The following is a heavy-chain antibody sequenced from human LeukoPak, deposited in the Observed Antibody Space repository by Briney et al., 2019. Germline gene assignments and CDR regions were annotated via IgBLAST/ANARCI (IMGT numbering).Heavy chain of an antibody. J-gene: IGHJ6*03. CDR3: AKALSDDYYYYMDV. CDR2: IWYDGSNK. CDR1: GFTFNTYA. V-gene: IGHV3-33*06. Sequence: GGSLRLSCAASGFTFNTYAMSWVRQAPGQGLEWVAVIWYDGSNKYYADSVKGRFTISRDNSKNTLYLQMNSLRAEDTAVYYCAKALSDDYYYYMDVWGKGTTVTVSS.